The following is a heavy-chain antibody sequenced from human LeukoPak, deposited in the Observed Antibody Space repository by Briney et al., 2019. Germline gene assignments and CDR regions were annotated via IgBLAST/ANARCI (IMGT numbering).Heavy chain of an antibody. V-gene: IGHV1-2*02. CDR2: INPNSGGT. Sequence: GASVKVSCKASGGTFGSYAISWVRQAPGQGLEWMGWINPNSGGTNYAQKFQGRVTMTRDTSISTAYMELSRLRSDDTAVYYCARDPGDYGGNRFDYWGQGTLVTISS. CDR1: GGTFGSYA. D-gene: IGHD4-23*01. J-gene: IGHJ4*02. CDR3: ARDPGDYGGNRFDY.